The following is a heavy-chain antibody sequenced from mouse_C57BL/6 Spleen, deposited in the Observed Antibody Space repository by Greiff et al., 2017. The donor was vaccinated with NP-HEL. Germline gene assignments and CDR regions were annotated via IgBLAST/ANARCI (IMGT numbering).Heavy chain of an antibody. D-gene: IGHD2-3*01. V-gene: IGHV1-64*01. CDR1: GYTFTSYW. J-gene: IGHJ3*01. CDR2: IHPNSGST. CDR3: ARGGDCYYSWFAY. Sequence: QVQLQQPGAELVKPGASVKLSCKASGYTFTSYWMHWVKPRPGQGLEWIGMIHPNSGSTNYNEKFKSKATLTVDKSSSTAYMQLSSLTSEDSAVYYCARGGDCYYSWFAYWGQGTLVTVSA.